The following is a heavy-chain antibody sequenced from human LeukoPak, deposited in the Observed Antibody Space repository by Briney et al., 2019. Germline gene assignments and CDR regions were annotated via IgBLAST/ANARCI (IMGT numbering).Heavy chain of an antibody. CDR2: ISSSSSTI. J-gene: IGHJ5*02. Sequence: GGSLRLSCAASGFTFSSYSMNWVRQAPGEGLEWVSYISSSSSTIYYADSVKGRFTISRDNAKNSLYLQMNSLRAEDTAVYYCARFTRGFDPWGQGTLVTVSS. V-gene: IGHV3-48*01. CDR1: GFTFSSYS. CDR3: ARFTRGFDP.